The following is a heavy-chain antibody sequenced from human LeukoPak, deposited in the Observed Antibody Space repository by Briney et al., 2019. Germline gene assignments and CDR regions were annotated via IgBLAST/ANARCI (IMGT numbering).Heavy chain of an antibody. CDR2: ISSSGSTI. CDR1: GFTFSDYY. CDR3: AGSSGDLEAFDI. Sequence: GGSLRLSCAASGFTFSDYYMSWIRQASGKGLEWVSYISSSGSTIYYADSVKGRFTISRDNAKNSLYLQMNSLRAEDTAVYYCAGSSGDLEAFDIWGQGTMVTVSS. D-gene: IGHD3-3*01. V-gene: IGHV3-11*04. J-gene: IGHJ3*02.